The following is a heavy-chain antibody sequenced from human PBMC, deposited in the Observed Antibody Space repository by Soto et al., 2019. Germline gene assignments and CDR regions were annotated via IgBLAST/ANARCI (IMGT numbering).Heavy chain of an antibody. J-gene: IGHJ4*02. Sequence: LRLSCAASDFTFSSYWMHWVRQAPGKGLVWVSRINADGSTTTYADSVKGRFTISRDNAKNTLYLQMNSLRAEDTALYYCVRGASRAVADFDSWGQGTLVTVS. D-gene: IGHD6-19*01. CDR3: VRGASRAVADFDS. V-gene: IGHV3-74*01. CDR2: INADGSTT. CDR1: DFTFSSYW.